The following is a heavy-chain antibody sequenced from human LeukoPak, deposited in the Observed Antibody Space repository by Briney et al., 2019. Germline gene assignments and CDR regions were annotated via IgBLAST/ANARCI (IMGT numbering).Heavy chain of an antibody. CDR3: ARENGYKYDY. D-gene: IGHD5-24*01. CDR2: IHSSGTT. V-gene: IGHV4-59*01. Sequence: SETLSLTCTVSGGSIRNYFWSWIRQPPGKGLEWIGYIHSSGTTDYNPSLESRVTISVDTSKNQFSLKLSSVTAADTAVFYCARENGYKYDYWGQGILVTVSS. J-gene: IGHJ4*02. CDR1: GGSIRNYF.